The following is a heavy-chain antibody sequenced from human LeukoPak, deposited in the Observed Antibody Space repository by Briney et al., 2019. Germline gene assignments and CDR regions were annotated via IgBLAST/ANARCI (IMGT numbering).Heavy chain of an antibody. CDR2: IIPIFGTA. Sequence: GASVKVSCKASGGTFSSYAISWVRQAPGQGLEWMGGIIPIFGTANYAQKFQGRVTITADKSTSTAYMELSSLRSEDTAVYYCARPGIAAAGTYDAFDIWGQGTMVTVSS. J-gene: IGHJ3*02. CDR1: GGTFSSYA. CDR3: ARPGIAAAGTYDAFDI. D-gene: IGHD6-13*01. V-gene: IGHV1-69*06.